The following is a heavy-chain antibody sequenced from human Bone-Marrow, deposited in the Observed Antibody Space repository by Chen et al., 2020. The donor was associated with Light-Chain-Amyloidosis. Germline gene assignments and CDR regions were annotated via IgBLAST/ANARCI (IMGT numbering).Heavy chain of an antibody. CDR3: ARRRDGYNFDY. V-gene: IGHV5-51*01. CDR1: GYTFPNYW. Sequence: EVQLEQSGPEVKKPGESLEISCKGSGYTFPNYWIGWVRPMPGKGLEGMGVIYPDDSDARNSPSFEGQVTISADKSITTAYLQWRSLKASDTAMYYCARRRDGYNFDYWGQGTLVTVSS. CDR2: IYPDDSDA. J-gene: IGHJ4*02. D-gene: IGHD5-12*01.